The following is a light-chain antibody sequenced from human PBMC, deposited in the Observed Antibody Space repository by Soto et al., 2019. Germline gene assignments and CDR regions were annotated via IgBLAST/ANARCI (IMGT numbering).Light chain of an antibody. CDR1: QSVGSN. CDR3: QQRSDWIT. Sequence: EIVMTQSPATLSVSPGERVTLSCRARQSVGSNLAWYQQKPGQAPRLLIYGASTRATGIPARFSGSGSETEFTLTISSLEPEDFAVYYCQQRSDWITFGQGTRLEIK. J-gene: IGKJ5*01. CDR2: GAS. V-gene: IGKV3-15*01.